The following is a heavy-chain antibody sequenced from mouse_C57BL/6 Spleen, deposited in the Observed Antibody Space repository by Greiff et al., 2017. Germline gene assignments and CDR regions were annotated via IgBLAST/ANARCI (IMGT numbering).Heavy chain of an antibody. CDR3: ASQGDY. Sequence: VQLKESGAELVRPGTSVKVSCKASGYAFTNYLIEWVKQRPGQGLEWIGVINPGSGGTNYNEKFKGKATLTADKSSSTAYMQLSSLTSEDTAVYYCASQGDYWGQGTTLTVSS. CDR2: INPGSGGT. CDR1: GYAFTNYL. V-gene: IGHV1-54*01. J-gene: IGHJ2*01.